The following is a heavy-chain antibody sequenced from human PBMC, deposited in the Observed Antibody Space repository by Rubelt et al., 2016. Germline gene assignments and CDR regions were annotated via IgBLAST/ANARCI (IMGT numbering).Heavy chain of an antibody. V-gene: IGHV4-39*01. J-gene: IGHJ4*02. D-gene: IGHD3-9*01. CDR1: GGSISSSSYY. Sequence: QLQLQESGPGLVKPSETLSLTCTVSGGSISSSSYYWGWIRQPPGKGLEWIGSIYYSGSTYYNPSLKVRVTISVDTSKNQCSLKLSSVTAADTAVYYCARVWGGDILTGYYPFDYWGQGTLVTVSS. CDR3: ARVWGGDILTGYYPFDY. CDR2: IYYSGST.